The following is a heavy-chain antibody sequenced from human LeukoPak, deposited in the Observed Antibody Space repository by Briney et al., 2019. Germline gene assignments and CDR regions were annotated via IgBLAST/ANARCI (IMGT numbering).Heavy chain of an antibody. Sequence: SETLSLTCAVYGGSFSGYYWSWIRQPPGKGLEWIGSIYYSGSTYYNPSLKSRVTISVDTSKNQFSLKLSSVTAADTAVYYCARSPYSSSWSPHYYYYYFMDVWGKGTTVTVSS. CDR3: ARSPYSSSWSPHYYYYYFMDV. J-gene: IGHJ6*03. CDR2: IYYSGST. D-gene: IGHD6-13*01. CDR1: GGSFSGYY. V-gene: IGHV4-34*01.